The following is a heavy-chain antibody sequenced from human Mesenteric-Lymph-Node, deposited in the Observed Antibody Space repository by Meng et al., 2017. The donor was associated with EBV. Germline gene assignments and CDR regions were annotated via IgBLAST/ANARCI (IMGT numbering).Heavy chain of an antibody. CDR1: GVSVRTDSW. V-gene: IGHV4-4*02. CDR2: IYNSGIT. Sequence: QVQLEESGQGLVKPWGTLSLTCGVSGVSVRTDSWWNWVRQSTGGGLEWIGQIYNSGITNYNPSLKSRVTISLDTSKNQFSLKLTSLTAADTAIYYCAKSLDSGGYYFDLWGQGSLVTVSS. CDR3: AKSLDSGGYYFDL. J-gene: IGHJ4*02. D-gene: IGHD2-15*01.